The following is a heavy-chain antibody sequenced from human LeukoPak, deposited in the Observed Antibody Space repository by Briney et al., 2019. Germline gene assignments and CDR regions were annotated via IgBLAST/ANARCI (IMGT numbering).Heavy chain of an antibody. V-gene: IGHV4-34*08. J-gene: IGHJ4*02. CDR1: GFTFSSYA. CDR3: ATKIALSS. CDR2: INHSGST. D-gene: IGHD2-15*01. Sequence: PGGSLRLSCAASGFTFSSYAMSWVRQAPGKGLEWIGEINHSGSTNYNPSLKSRVTISVDTSKNQFSLKLGSVTAADTAVYYCATKIALSSWGQGTLVTVSS.